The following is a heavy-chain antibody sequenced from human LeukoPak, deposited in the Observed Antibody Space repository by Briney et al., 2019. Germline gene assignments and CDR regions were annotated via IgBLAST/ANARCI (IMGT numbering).Heavy chain of an antibody. D-gene: IGHD3-9*01. Sequence: PGGSLRLSCAASGFTFSHYNMNWVRQAPGKGLECLAYISGSGGDIYYADSVKGRFTLSRGNAKNSVYLQMNSLRADDAGVYYCARDPIFSDTSGYYFDYWGQGTLVTVAS. V-gene: IGHV3-48*01. CDR3: ARDPIFSDTSGYYFDY. CDR2: ISGSGGDI. J-gene: IGHJ4*02. CDR1: GFTFSHYN.